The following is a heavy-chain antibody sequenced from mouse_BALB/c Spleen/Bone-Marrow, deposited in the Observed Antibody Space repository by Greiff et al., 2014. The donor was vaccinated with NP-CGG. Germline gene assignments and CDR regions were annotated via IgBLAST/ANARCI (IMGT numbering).Heavy chain of an antibody. V-gene: IGHV1-69*02. D-gene: IGHD2-2*01. CDR3: TRWLPYAMDY. CDR1: GYTSTNYW. Sequence: VQVVESGAELVRPGASVKLSCKASGYTSTNYWINWVKQRPGQGLEWIGNIYPSDSYTNYNQKFKDKATLTVDKSSSTAYMQLSSPTSEDSAVYYCTRWLPYAMDYWGQGTSVTVSS. J-gene: IGHJ4*01. CDR2: IYPSDSYT.